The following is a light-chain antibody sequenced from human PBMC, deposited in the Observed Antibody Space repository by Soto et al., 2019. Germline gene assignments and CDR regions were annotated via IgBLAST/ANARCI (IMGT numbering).Light chain of an antibody. CDR3: HQYNNWPYT. CDR1: QSISSN. Sequence: EIVMTQSPATLSVSPEERATLSCRASQSISSNLAWYQQKPGQAPRLLIYGASSRATGLPARFSGSGSGTEFTLTISSLQSEDFAVYYCHQYNNWPYTFGQGTKLEI. V-gene: IGKV3-15*01. J-gene: IGKJ2*01. CDR2: GAS.